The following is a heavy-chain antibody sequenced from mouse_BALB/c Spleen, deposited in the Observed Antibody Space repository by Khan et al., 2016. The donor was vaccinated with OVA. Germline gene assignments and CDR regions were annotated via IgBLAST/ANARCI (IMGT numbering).Heavy chain of an antibody. V-gene: IGHV1S135*01. Sequence: EVQLQQSGPELMKPGASVKISCKASGYSFTSYYIHWVMQSHGKSLEWIGYIDPFSGGTTYNQKFKGKATLTVDKSFSTAYIRLINLTSEDSAVYYCTKHGYDSCFTYWGQGTLVTVSA. CDR3: TKHGYDSCFTY. CDR1: GYSFTSYY. J-gene: IGHJ3*01. CDR2: IDPFSGGT. D-gene: IGHD2-2*01.